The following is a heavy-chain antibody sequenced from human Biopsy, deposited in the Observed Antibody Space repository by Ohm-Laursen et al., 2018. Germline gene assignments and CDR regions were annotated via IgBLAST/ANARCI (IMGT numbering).Heavy chain of an antibody. CDR3: ARDTRWSPYHMDV. CDR2: ISSGGTTI. V-gene: IGHV3-11*01. CDR1: GFPFSDYY. Sequence: SLRLSCTASGFPFSDYYMRWIRQAPGKGLEWVSYISSGGTTIYYADSAKGRFTISRDNAKNPLYLQMNSLRADDTAVYYCARDTRWSPYHMDVWGQGTTVTVSS. J-gene: IGHJ6*02. D-gene: IGHD4-23*01.